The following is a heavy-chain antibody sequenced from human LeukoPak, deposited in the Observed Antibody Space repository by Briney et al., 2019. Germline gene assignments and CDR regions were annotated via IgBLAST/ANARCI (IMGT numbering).Heavy chain of an antibody. D-gene: IGHD3-22*01. CDR2: TYYSGST. J-gene: IGHJ5*02. Sequence: SETLSLTCTVSGGSISNDFRSWIRQPPGKGLEWIGYTYYSGSTYYNPSLKSRATISVDTSKNQFSLKLTSVTAADTAVYYCARPYYYDSRIDPWGQGTLVTVSS. CDR3: ARPYYYDSRIDP. V-gene: IGHV4-30-4*01. CDR1: GGSISNDF.